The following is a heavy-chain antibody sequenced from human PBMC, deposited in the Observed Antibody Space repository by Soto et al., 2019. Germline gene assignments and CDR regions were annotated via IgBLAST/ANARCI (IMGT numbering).Heavy chain of an antibody. V-gene: IGHV4-59*08. D-gene: IGHD3-22*01. CDR3: ARSNTRYSSPDY. CDR1: GDSINKYQ. J-gene: IGHJ4*02. Sequence: SETLSLTCTVSGDSINKYQSSWARQPPGKGLEWIGCFYFSTNYNPALNSRVTISVDRSKNHFSLKLTSVTAADTAVYFCARSNTRYSSPDYWGQGTLVTVSS. CDR2: FYFST.